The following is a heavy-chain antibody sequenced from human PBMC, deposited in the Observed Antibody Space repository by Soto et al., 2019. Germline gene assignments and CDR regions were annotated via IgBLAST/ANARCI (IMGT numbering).Heavy chain of an antibody. Sequence: SETLSLTSTVSGGSISSGGYYWSWIRQHPGKGLEWIGYIYYSGSTYYNPSLKSRVTISVDTSKNQFSLKLSSVTAADTAVYYCASTAGGYEGDYYYYMDVWGKGTTVTVSS. CDR1: GGSISSGGYY. V-gene: IGHV4-31*03. D-gene: IGHD2-2*01. CDR3: ASTAGGYEGDYYYYMDV. J-gene: IGHJ6*03. CDR2: IYYSGST.